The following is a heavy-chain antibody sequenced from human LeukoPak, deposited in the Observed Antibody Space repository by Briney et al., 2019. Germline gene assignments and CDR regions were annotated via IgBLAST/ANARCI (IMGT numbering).Heavy chain of an antibody. J-gene: IGHJ4*02. CDR2: LSGSATNT. D-gene: IGHD2/OR15-2a*01. CDR1: GFTFINFA. CDR3: AKDPHQLILSNYFDD. Sequence: GGSLRLSCAASGFTFINFAMSWVRQAPGKGLEWVSTLSGSATNTYYADSVKGRFTISRDNSKNTLYLQMNSLRTEDTAVYYCAKDPHQLILSNYFDDWGQGTLVTVSS. V-gene: IGHV3-23*01.